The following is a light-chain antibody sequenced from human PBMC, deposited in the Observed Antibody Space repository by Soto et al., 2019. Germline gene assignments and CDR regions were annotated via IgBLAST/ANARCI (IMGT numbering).Light chain of an antibody. Sequence: EIVLSQSPATLSLSPGERATLSCRVSQSVSSYLAWYQQKPGQAPRLLIYDASNRATGIPARFSGSGSGTGFTLTISSLEPEDFAVYYCQQRSNWPPITFGQGTRLEIK. V-gene: IGKV3-11*01. J-gene: IGKJ5*01. CDR1: QSVSSY. CDR3: QQRSNWPPIT. CDR2: DAS.